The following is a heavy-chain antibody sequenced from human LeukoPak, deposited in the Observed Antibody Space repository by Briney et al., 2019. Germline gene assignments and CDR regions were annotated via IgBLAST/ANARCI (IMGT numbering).Heavy chain of an antibody. CDR1: GGTFSSYA. CDR2: IIPIFGTA. CDR3: ARASFKDIVVVVAATRISIFGY. Sequence: SVKVSCKASGGTFSSYAISWVRQAPGQGLEWMGGIIPIFGTANYAQKFQGRVTMTRDMSTSTVYMELSSLRSEDTAVYYCARASFKDIVVVVAATRISIFGYWGQGTLVTVSS. J-gene: IGHJ4*02. D-gene: IGHD2-15*01. V-gene: IGHV1-69*05.